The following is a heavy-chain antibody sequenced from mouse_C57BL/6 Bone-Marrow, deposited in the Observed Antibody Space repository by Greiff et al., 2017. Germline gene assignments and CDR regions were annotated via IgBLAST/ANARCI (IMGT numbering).Heavy chain of an antibody. CDR3: ARERDYGYSFDY. Sequence: DVKLVESGGGLVKPGGSLKLSCAASGFTFSSYAMSWVRQTPEKRLEWVATISDGGSYTYYPDNVKGRFTISRDNAKNNLYLQMSHLKSEDTAMYYCARERDYGYSFDYWGQGTTLTVSS. CDR2: ISDGGSYT. CDR1: GFTFSSYA. V-gene: IGHV5-4*01. D-gene: IGHD2-2*01. J-gene: IGHJ2*01.